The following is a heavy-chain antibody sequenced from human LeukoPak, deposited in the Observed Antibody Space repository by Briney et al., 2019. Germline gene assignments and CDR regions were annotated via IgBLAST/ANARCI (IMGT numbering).Heavy chain of an antibody. CDR1: GFTFSSYS. Sequence: GGSLRLSCAASGFTFSSYSMNWVRQAPGKGLEWVSSISNSSSYIYYADSVKGRFTISRDNAKNSLYLQINSLGAEDTAVYYCARGGRIFGVVPLDYWGQGTLVTVSS. V-gene: IGHV3-21*01. CDR2: ISNSSSYI. D-gene: IGHD3-3*01. CDR3: ARGGRIFGVVPLDY. J-gene: IGHJ4*02.